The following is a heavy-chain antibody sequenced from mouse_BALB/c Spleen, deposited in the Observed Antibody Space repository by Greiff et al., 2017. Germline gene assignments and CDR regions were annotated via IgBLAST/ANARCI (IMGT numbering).Heavy chain of an antibody. V-gene: IGHV5-6*01. Sequence: EVKLMESGGDLVKPGGSLKLSCAASGFTFSSYGMSWVRQTPDKRLEWVATISSGGSYTYYPDSVKGRYTISRDNAKNTLYLRMSSLKSEDTAMYYCARQDCGSSYLDGWGEGTTLTVSS. CDR3: ARQDCGSSYLDG. D-gene: IGHD1-1*01. CDR1: GFTFSSYG. CDR2: ISSGGSYT. J-gene: IGHJ2*01.